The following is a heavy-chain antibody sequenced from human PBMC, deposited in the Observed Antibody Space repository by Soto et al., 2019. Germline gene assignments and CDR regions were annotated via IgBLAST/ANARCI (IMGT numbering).Heavy chain of an antibody. CDR1: GFTFSSYA. V-gene: IGHV3-23*01. Sequence: GESLKISCAASGFTFSSYAMSWVRQAPGKGLEWVSAISGSGGSTYYADSVKGRFTISRDNSKNTLYLQMNSLRAEDTAVYYCAKGLAEPNYYDSSGYYYWDYWGQGTLVTVSS. J-gene: IGHJ4*02. D-gene: IGHD3-22*01. CDR2: ISGSGGST. CDR3: AKGLAEPNYYDSSGYYYWDY.